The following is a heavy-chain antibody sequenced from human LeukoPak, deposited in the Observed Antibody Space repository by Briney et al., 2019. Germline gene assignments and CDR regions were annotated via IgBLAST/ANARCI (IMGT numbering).Heavy chain of an antibody. Sequence: YPSETLSLTCTVSGGSISSGGYYWSWIRQHPGKGREWIGYIYYSGSTYYNPSLKSRGTISVDTSKKQFSLKLSSVTAADTAVYYCARADDILTGYQYDYWGQGTLVTVSS. CDR3: ARADDILTGYQYDY. CDR2: IYYSGST. V-gene: IGHV4-31*03. J-gene: IGHJ4*02. D-gene: IGHD3-9*01. CDR1: GGSISSGGYY.